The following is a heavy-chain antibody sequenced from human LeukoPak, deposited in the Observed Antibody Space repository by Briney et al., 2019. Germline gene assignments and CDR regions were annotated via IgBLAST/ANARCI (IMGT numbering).Heavy chain of an antibody. CDR2: INPDSGGT. J-gene: IGHJ6*03. CDR3: ARDLRYSSGWSASGMDV. Sequence: GASVKVSCKASGYTFSGYYMHWVRQAPGQGLEWMGWINPDSGGTNYGQNFQGRVTMTRDTAINTAYMELSRLRSDDTAVYYCARDLRYSSGWSASGMDVWGKGTTVTISS. CDR1: GYTFSGYY. D-gene: IGHD6-19*01. V-gene: IGHV1-2*02.